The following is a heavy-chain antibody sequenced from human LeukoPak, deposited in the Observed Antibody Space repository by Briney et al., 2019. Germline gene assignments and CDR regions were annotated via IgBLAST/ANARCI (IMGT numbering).Heavy chain of an antibody. CDR2: MNPSCGST. D-gene: IGHD3-10*01. CDR3: ARGLPRSPLTQYGSETDAFDI. J-gene: IGHJ3*02. Sequence: ASVKVSCKASGYTFTSYCMHWVRQAPGQGLEWMGIMNPSCGSTNYAQKFQGRVTMTRDMSTSTVYMELSSLRSEDTAVYYCARGLPRSPLTQYGSETDAFDIWGQGTMVTVSS. V-gene: IGHV1-46*01. CDR1: GYTFTSYC.